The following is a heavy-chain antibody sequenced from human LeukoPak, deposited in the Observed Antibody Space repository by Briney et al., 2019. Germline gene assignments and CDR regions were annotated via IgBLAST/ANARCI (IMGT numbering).Heavy chain of an antibody. V-gene: IGHV4-61*02. CDR3: ARVYPQGFWSGYYSGGWFDP. CDR2: IYASGST. Sequence: SQTLSLTCTVSGGSINSGSYYWSWIRQPAGKGLEWIGRIYASGSTNYNPSLKRRVTISVDTSKNQFSLTLSSLTAADTAVYYCARVYPQGFWSGYYSGGWFDPWGQGTLVTVSS. CDR1: GGSINSGSYY. J-gene: IGHJ5*02. D-gene: IGHD3-3*01.